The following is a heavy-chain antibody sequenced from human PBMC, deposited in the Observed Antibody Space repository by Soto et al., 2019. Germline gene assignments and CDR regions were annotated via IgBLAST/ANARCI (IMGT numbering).Heavy chain of an antibody. CDR3: ARGPGGPDGPGDY. V-gene: IGHV1-3*01. J-gene: IGHJ4*02. CDR2: INAGNGNT. Sequence: QVQLVQSGAEVKKPGASVKVSCNASGYTFTSYAVHWVRQAPGQWLEWIGWINAGNGNTKYSQKFQGRVTITRDTSASTAYMELSSLRSEDTAVYYCARGPGGPDGPGDYWGQGTLVTVSS. D-gene: IGHD2-15*01. CDR1: GYTFTSYA.